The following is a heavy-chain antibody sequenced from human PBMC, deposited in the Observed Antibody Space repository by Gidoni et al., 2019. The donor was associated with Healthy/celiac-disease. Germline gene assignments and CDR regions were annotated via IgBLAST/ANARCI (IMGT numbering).Heavy chain of an antibody. J-gene: IGHJ3*02. CDR3: AKVRESLVILDAFDI. D-gene: IGHD2-2*01. V-gene: IGHV3-23*01. CDR1: GFPFGSYA. CDR2: ISGSGGST. Sequence: EVQLLESGGGLVQPGVSLSLACAPSGFPFGSYAMSWVRQAPGKGVEWVSAISGSGGSTYYADSVKGRFTISRDNSKNTLYLQMNSLRAEDTAVYYCAKVRESLVILDAFDIWGQGTMVTVSS.